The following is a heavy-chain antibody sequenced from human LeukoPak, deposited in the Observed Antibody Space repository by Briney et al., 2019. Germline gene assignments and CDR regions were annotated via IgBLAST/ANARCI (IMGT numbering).Heavy chain of an antibody. J-gene: IGHJ2*01. V-gene: IGHV4-39*07. Sequence: SETLSRTCTVSVGSISSSSYYWGSIRQPPGKGLEWIGSIYYSGGTYCNPSLKTRVTISVDTSKNQFSLKLSSVTAADTAVYYCARSLLTLDWYFDLWGRGTLVTVSS. CDR3: ARSLLTLDWYFDL. D-gene: IGHD2-8*01. CDR1: VGSISSSSYY. CDR2: IYYSGGT.